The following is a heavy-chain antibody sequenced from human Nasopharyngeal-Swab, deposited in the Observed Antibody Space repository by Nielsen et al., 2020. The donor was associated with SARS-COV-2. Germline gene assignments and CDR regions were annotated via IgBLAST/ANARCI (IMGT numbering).Heavy chain of an antibody. CDR3: AKLHHYYGESDY. D-gene: IGHD4-17*01. J-gene: IGHJ4*02. CDR1: GFTFSSYA. Sequence: GESLKISCAASGFTFSSYAMSWVRQAPGKGLEWVSAISGSGGSTYYADSVKGRFTISRDNSKNTLYLQMNSLRAEDTAVYYCAKLHHYYGESDYWDQGTLVTVSS. CDR2: ISGSGGST. V-gene: IGHV3-23*01.